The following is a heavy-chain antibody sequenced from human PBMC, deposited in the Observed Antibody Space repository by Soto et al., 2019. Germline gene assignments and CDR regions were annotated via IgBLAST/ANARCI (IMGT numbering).Heavy chain of an antibody. Sequence: EVQLVQSGAEVKKPGESLKISCKGSGYTFTNYWVGWVRQMPGKGLECLGIIYPSDTDTRYSPSFQGQVTISADKSISTAYLQWDSLKASDSAMYYCARRGAYYGSGIYLPASFDYWGQGTLVTVSS. CDR2: IYPSDTDT. J-gene: IGHJ4*02. V-gene: IGHV5-51*03. D-gene: IGHD3-10*01. CDR3: ARRGAYYGSGIYLPASFDY. CDR1: GYTFTNYW.